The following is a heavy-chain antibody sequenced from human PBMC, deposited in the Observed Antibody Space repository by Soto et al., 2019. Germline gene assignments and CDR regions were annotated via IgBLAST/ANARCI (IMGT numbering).Heavy chain of an antibody. CDR1: GFIFSTYW. Sequence: EVQLVESGGGLAQPGGSLRLSCVGSGFIFSTYWMSWVRQAPGKGPEWVANIKQDGSENHYVDSVRGRFTISRDNAKKSLYLQMNSPRAEDTAVYYCAICGTDTCYAFDYWGQGTLVTVS. J-gene: IGHJ4*02. CDR3: AICGTDTCYAFDY. D-gene: IGHD1-26*01. V-gene: IGHV3-7*03. CDR2: IKQDGSEN.